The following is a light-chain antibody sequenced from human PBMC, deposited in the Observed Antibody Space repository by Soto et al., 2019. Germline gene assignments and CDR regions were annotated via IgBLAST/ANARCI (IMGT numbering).Light chain of an antibody. CDR2: AAS. V-gene: IGKV1-39*01. CDR3: QQSYSAPIT. J-gene: IGKJ5*01. Sequence: DIQMTQSPPSLSASVGDRVTITCRASRTIKTYLNWYQQKPGKAPILLIYAASSLQSGVPSRFSGSGSGTEFTLTISSLQAEDFATYFCQQSYSAPITFGQGTRLEI. CDR1: RTIKTY.